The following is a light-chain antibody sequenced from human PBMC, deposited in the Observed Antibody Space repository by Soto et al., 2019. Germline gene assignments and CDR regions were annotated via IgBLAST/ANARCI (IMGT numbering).Light chain of an antibody. CDR2: AAS. J-gene: IGKJ4*01. CDR1: QSISTY. Sequence: DLQMTQSPSSLSASVGDRVTITCRASQSISTYLNWYQQRLGKAPKLLIYAASSLQSGVPSRFSGGGSGTDFTLTISSLQPEDFATYYCQQSFSTPFTFGGGTKVEI. CDR3: QQSFSTPFT. V-gene: IGKV1-39*01.